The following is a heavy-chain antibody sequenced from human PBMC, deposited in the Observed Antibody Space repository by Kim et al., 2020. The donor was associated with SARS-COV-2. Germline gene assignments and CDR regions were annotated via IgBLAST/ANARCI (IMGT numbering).Heavy chain of an antibody. Sequence: GGSLRLSCAASGFTFSSYAMSWVRQAPGKGLEWVSAISGSGGSTYYADSVKGRFTISRDNSKNTLYLQMNSLRAEDTAVYYCANPGSAYNWNDPDADYWGQGTLVTVSS. D-gene: IGHD1-20*01. CDR2: ISGSGGST. CDR3: ANPGSAYNWNDPDADY. J-gene: IGHJ4*02. V-gene: IGHV3-23*01. CDR1: GFTFSSYA.